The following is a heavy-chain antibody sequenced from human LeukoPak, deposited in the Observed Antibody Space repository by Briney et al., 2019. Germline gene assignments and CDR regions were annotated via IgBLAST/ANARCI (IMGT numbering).Heavy chain of an antibody. Sequence: ASVNVSCKASGYTFTTYATHWVRQAPGQRLEWMGWINAGNGNTKYSQKFQGRVTITRDTSASTAYMELSSLRSEDTAVYYCARNSEVAEFDYWGQGTLVTVSS. V-gene: IGHV1-3*01. D-gene: IGHD2-15*01. J-gene: IGHJ4*02. CDR2: INAGNGNT. CDR1: GYTFTTYA. CDR3: ARNSEVAEFDY.